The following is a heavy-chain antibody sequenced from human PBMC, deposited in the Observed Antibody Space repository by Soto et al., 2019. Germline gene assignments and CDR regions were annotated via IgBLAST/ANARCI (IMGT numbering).Heavy chain of an antibody. V-gene: IGHV3-23*01. J-gene: IGHJ4*02. Sequence: GGSRRLSCAASGCTFSSYAMSWVRQAPGKGLEWVSAISGSGGSTYYGDSVKGRFTISRDNSKNTLYLQMNSLRAEDPAVYYCAKYLFHRTHGFFDYWAQGTLVTVS. CDR3: AKYLFHRTHGFFDY. CDR1: GCTFSSYA. CDR2: ISGSGGST.